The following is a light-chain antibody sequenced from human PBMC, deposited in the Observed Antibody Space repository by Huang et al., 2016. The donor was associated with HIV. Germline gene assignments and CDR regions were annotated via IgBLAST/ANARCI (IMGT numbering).Light chain of an antibody. CDR2: AAS. Sequence: AIQMTQSPPSLSASVGDRVTITCRASQGIRNDLGWYQQNPGKAPKLLIYAASSLQSGVPSRFSGSGSGTDFTLTISSLQPEDFATYYCLQDYNYPRTFGQGTKVEIK. CDR1: QGIRND. J-gene: IGKJ1*01. CDR3: LQDYNYPRT. V-gene: IGKV1-6*01.